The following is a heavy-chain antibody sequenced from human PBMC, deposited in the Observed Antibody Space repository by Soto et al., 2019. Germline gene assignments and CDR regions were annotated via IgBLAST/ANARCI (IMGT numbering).Heavy chain of an antibody. CDR3: ARINYDFWSGYYCAFDV. Sequence: GESLKISCKGSGYSFTSYWIGWVRQMPGKGLEWMGIIYPGDSDTRYSPSFQGQVTISADKSISTAYLQWSSLKASDTAMYYCARINYDFWSGYYCAFDVWGQGTMVTVSS. D-gene: IGHD3-3*01. CDR1: GYSFTSYW. V-gene: IGHV5-51*01. CDR2: IYPGDSDT. J-gene: IGHJ3*01.